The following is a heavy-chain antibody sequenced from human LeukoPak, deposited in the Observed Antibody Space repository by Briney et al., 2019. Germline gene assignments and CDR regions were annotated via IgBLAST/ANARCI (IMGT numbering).Heavy chain of an antibody. V-gene: IGHV1-69*01. CDR1: GGTFSSYA. D-gene: IGHD3-10*01. CDR2: IIPIFGTA. CDR3: ASIGADTMVRGVITPGDYYYGMDV. J-gene: IGHJ6*02. Sequence: GSLVKVSCKASGGTFSSYAISWVRQAPGQGLEWMGGIIPIFGTANYAQKFQGRVTITADESTSTAYMELSSLRSEDTAVYYCASIGADTMVRGVITPGDYYYGMDVWGQGTTVTVSS.